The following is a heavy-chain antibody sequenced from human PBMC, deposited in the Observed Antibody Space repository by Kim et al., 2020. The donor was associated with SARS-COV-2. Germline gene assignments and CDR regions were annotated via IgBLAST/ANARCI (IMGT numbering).Heavy chain of an antibody. CDR2: IYYSGST. CDR1: GGSISSYY. CDR3: ARGSVRFDY. D-gene: IGHD3-10*01. V-gene: IGHV4-59*01. Sequence: SETLSFTCTVSGGSISSYYWSWIRQPPGKGLEWIGYIYYSGSTNYNPSLRSRVTISHDTSTNQFSLKLSSVTAADTAVYYCARGSVRFDYWGQGTLVTVSS. J-gene: IGHJ4*02.